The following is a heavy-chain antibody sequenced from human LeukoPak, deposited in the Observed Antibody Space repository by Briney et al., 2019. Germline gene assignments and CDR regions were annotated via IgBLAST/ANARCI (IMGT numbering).Heavy chain of an antibody. V-gene: IGHV3-53*01. J-gene: IGHJ4*02. Sequence: PGGSLRLSCAASGFTVSSNYMSWVRQAPGKGLEWVSVIYSGGSTYYADSMKGRFTISRDTSKNTLYLQVNSLRAEDTAVYYCARMIAAAGTTGGDYFDYWGQGTLVTVSS. CDR2: IYSGGST. CDR1: GFTVSSNY. CDR3: ARMIAAAGTTGGDYFDY. D-gene: IGHD6-13*01.